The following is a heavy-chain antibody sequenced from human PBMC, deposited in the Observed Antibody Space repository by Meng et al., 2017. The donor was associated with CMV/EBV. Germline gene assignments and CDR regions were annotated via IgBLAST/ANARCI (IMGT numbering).Heavy chain of an antibody. V-gene: IGHV3-30*18. J-gene: IGHJ4*02. CDR3: AKDDTVWTKYSGSYLADY. CDR1: TFSSDG. Sequence: TFSSDGMHWVRQAPGKGLEWVAVISYDGSNKYYADSVKGRFTISRDNSKNTLYLQMNSLRAEDTAVYYCAKDDTVWTKYSGSYLADYWGQGTLVTVSS. CDR2: ISYDGSNK. D-gene: IGHD1-26*01.